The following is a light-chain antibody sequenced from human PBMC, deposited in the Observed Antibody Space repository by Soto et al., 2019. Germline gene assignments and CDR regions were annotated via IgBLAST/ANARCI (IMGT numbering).Light chain of an antibody. V-gene: IGKV4-1*01. CDR1: QSVLYTSNNKNY. J-gene: IGKJ1*01. Sequence: DIVMTQSPDSLAVSLGERATINCKYSQSVLYTSNNKNYLAWYQQKPRQPPKLLIYWASTRESGVPDRFSGSWSGTDFTLTISSLLAEDVAVYYCQQYYSTPLAFGQGTKVEIK. CDR2: WAS. CDR3: QQYYSTPLA.